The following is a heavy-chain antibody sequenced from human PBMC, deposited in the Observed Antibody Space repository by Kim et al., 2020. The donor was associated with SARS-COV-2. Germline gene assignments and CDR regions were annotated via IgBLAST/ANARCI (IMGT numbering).Heavy chain of an antibody. CDR3: ARGGIQGNWFDP. CDR1: GFTFSSYD. Sequence: GGSLRLSCAASGFTFSSYDMHWVRQATGKGLEWVSAIGTAGDTYYQGSVKGRFTISRENAKNSLYLQMNSLRAGDTAVYYCARGGIQGNWFDPWGQGTLVTVSS. J-gene: IGHJ5*02. CDR2: IGTAGDT. V-gene: IGHV3-13*04.